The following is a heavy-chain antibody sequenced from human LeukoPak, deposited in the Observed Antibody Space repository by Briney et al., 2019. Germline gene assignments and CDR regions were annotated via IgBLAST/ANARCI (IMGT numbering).Heavy chain of an antibody. CDR3: ARDSALLNNGDWYGGSDY. CDR1: GYTFTNYG. V-gene: IGHV1-18*01. J-gene: IGHJ4*02. CDR2: MRALNGNT. Sequence: ASVKVSCKASGYTFTNYGISWVRQAPGQGLEWMGWMRALNGNTNYQHKFQGRVTMTTDTSKNTAYMELRSLRSDDTAMYYCARDSALLNNGDWYGGSDYWGQGTLVTVSS. D-gene: IGHD4-17*01.